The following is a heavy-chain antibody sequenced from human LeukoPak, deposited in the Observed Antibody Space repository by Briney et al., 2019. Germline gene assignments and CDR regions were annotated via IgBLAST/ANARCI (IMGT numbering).Heavy chain of an antibody. Sequence: PGGSLRLSCAASGFTFSSSEMNWVRQAPGKGLEGVSFISSSGDTIYYSDSVKGRFNVSRDNAKNSLFLQIHSLRVEDTAIYYCAREYYDFLTGFSRLDYWGQGTLVTVSS. CDR2: ISSSGDTI. CDR1: GFTFSSSE. J-gene: IGHJ4*02. D-gene: IGHD3-9*01. CDR3: AREYYDFLTGFSRLDY. V-gene: IGHV3-48*03.